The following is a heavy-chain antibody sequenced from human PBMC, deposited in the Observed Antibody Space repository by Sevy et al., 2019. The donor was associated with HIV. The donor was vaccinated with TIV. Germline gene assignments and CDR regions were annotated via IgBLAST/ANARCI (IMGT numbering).Heavy chain of an antibody. V-gene: IGHV3-53*01. Sequence: GRSLRLSCAASGFTVSSNYMSWVRQAPGKGLEWVSVIYSGGSTYYADSVKGQFTISRDNSKNTLYLQMNSLRAEDTAVYYCARDLVSGDAFDIWGQGTMVTVSS. CDR3: ARDLVSGDAFDI. D-gene: IGHD1-26*01. J-gene: IGHJ3*02. CDR2: IYSGGST. CDR1: GFTVSSNY.